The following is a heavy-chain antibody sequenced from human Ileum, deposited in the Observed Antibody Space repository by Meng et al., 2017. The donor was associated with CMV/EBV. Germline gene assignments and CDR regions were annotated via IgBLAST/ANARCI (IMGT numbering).Heavy chain of an antibody. CDR2: ISLNGERT. CDR3: AKATGVACVNGVGLAPRYDS. V-gene: IGHV3-43*01. D-gene: IGHD2-8*01. J-gene: IGHJ4*02. CDR1: GFTFADYT. Sequence: GRSLRLSCEAYGFTFADYTMHWVRQVPGKGLEWVSRISLNGERTYHADSVKGSFTISRDNSKNTLYLQMSSLRSDDTAYDFGAKATGVACVNGVGLAPRYDSWGQATLVTVSS.